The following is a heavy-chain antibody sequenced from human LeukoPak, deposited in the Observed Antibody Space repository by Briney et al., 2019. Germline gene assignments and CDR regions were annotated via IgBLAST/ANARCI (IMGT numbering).Heavy chain of an antibody. J-gene: IGHJ4*01. V-gene: IGHV1-18*01. CDR2: ISAYNGNP. CDR1: GYTFTNYG. CDR3: ARVRHWRYDY. Sequence: ASVKVSCKASGYTFTNYGINWVRQASGQGLEWMGWISAYNGNPNYAQKLQVSVIMTTDTSTSTAYMELRSLRSDDTAVYYCARVRHWRYDYWGHGTLVTVSS. D-gene: IGHD1-1*01.